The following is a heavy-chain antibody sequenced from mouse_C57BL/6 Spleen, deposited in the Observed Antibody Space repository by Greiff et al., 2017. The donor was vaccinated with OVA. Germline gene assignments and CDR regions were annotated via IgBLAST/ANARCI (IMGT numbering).Heavy chain of an antibody. CDR2: IYPGSGST. CDR1: GYTFTSYW. D-gene: IGHD1-1*01. V-gene: IGHV1-55*01. J-gene: IGHJ2*01. CDR3: ARRSTTVVGGY. Sequence: QVQLKQPGAELVKPGASVKMSCKASGYTFTSYWITWVKQRPGQGLEWIGDIYPGSGSTNYNEKFKSKATLTVDTSSSTAYMQLSSLTSEDSAVYYCARRSTTVVGGYWGQGTTLTVSS.